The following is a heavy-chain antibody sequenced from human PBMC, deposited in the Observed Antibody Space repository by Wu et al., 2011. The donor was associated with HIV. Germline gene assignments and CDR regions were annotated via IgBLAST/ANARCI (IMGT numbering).Heavy chain of an antibody. Sequence: QVQLVQSGAEVKKPGASVKVSCKVSGYSLSELSMHWVRQVPGKGLEWMGGSDPEDGEIVYAQKFQGRVSMTEDTSTDTGYMELSSLRSEDTAVYYCARDRARGWTRSMDVWGQGTTVTVSS. D-gene: IGHD3/OR15-3a*01. J-gene: IGHJ6*02. CDR3: ARDRARGWTRSMDV. V-gene: IGHV1-24*01. CDR2: SDPEDGEI. CDR1: GYSLSELS.